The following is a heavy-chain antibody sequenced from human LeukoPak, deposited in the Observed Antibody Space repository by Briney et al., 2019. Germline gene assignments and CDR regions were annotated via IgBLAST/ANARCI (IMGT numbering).Heavy chain of an antibody. CDR3: ARAQSPYCSSTSCYPPFYYYMDV. CDR2: IKQDGSEK. Sequence: GGSLRLSCAASGFTFSSYWMSWVRQAPGKGLEWVANIKQDGSEKYYVDSVKGRFTISRDNAKNSLYLQMNSLRAEDTAVYYCARAQSPYCSSTSCYPPFYYYMDVWGKGTTVTVSS. V-gene: IGHV3-7*01. J-gene: IGHJ6*03. CDR1: GFTFSSYW. D-gene: IGHD2-2*01.